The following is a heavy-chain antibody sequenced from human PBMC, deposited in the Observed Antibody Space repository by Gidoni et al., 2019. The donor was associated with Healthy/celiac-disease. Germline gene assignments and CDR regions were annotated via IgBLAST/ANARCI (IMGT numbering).Heavy chain of an antibody. Sequence: QVQLVESGGGVVQPGRSLRLSCAASGFTFSSYAMHWVRQAPGKGLEWVAVISYDGSNKYYADSVKGRFTISRDNSKNTLYLQMNSLRAEDTAVYYCARDYKGWFGESPQGYWGQGTLVTVSS. D-gene: IGHD3-10*01. CDR2: ISYDGSNK. V-gene: IGHV3-30-3*01. CDR3: ARDYKGWFGESPQGY. J-gene: IGHJ4*02. CDR1: GFTFSSYA.